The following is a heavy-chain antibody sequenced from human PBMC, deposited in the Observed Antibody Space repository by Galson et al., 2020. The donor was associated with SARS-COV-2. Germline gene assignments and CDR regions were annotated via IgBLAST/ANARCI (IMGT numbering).Heavy chain of an antibody. J-gene: IGHJ4*02. CDR3: VRASRPAVVSGFIGGPNNFDY. V-gene: IGHV4-34*01. CDR2: ISHSGST. CDR1: GGSFSGHY. Sequence: SQASETLSLTCAVYGGSFSGHYWNWIRQSPGKGLQWIGEISHSGSTNYISSLKSRVTMSVDRSKNQFSLRLRSVTAADTAVYYCVRASRPAVVSGFIGGPNNFDYWGQGTLVTVSS. D-gene: IGHD2-15*01.